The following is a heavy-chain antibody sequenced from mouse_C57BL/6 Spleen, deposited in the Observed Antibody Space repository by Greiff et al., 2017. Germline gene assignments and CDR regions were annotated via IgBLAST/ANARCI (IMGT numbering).Heavy chain of an antibody. CDR2: IRSKSNNYAT. V-gene: IGHV10-1*01. Sequence: EVHLVESGGGLVQPKGSLKLSCAASGFSFNTYAMTWVRQAPGKGLEWVARIRSKSNNYATYYADSVKDRFTISRDDSESMLYLQMNNMKTVDTAMYYIVRHAYYSNYNRYFDVWGTGTTVTVSS. D-gene: IGHD2-5*01. CDR1: GFSFNTYA. CDR3: VRHAYYSNYNRYFDV. J-gene: IGHJ1*03.